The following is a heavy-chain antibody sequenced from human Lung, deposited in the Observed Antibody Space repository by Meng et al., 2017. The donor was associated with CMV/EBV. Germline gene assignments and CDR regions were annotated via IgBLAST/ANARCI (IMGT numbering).Heavy chain of an antibody. Sequence: SCVASGFTFDNYAMHWVRQAPGKGLEWVSGISWNSDTIDYAASVRGRFTVSRDNAKHSLYLQVNSLRIEDTALYYCAKDSSAWYGGIDFDYWGHGALVTVSS. V-gene: IGHV3-9*01. CDR2: ISWNSDTI. J-gene: IGHJ4*03. CDR1: GFTFDNYA. CDR3: AKDSSAWYGGIDFDY. D-gene: IGHD6-19*01.